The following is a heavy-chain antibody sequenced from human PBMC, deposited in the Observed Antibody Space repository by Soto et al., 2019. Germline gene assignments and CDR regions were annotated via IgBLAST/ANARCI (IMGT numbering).Heavy chain of an antibody. J-gene: IGHJ4*02. CDR2: ISDSDDAT. CDR3: AKGRTYFDV. Sequence: GGCMELSSAASGLTFSHYAMTWVRQAPGKGLEWVSDISDSDDATYYADSVKGRFTISRDNSKSTLYLQMNGLRAEDAAVYYCAKGRTYFDVWGQGTLVTVSS. CDR1: GLTFSHYA. V-gene: IGHV3-23*01.